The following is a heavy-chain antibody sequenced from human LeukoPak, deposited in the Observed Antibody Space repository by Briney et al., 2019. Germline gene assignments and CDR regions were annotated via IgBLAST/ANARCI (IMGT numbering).Heavy chain of an antibody. V-gene: IGHV3-9*01. CDR2: ISWNSGSI. CDR1: GFTFDDYA. CDR3: AKEAYYYYYMDV. Sequence: GGSLRLSCAASGFTFDDYAMHWVRQAPGKGLEWVSGISWNSGSIGYADSVKGRFTISRDNARNSLYLQMNSLGAEDTALYYCAKEAYYYYYMDVWGKGTTVTVSS. J-gene: IGHJ6*03.